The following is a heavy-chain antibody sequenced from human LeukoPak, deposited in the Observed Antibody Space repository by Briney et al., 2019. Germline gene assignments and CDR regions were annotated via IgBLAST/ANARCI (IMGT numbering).Heavy chain of an antibody. J-gene: IGHJ4*02. CDR3: ARPAKGGSSWPYYFDY. V-gene: IGHV5-51*01. Sequence: GESLKISCRGSGYSFTTYWIGWVRQMPGKGLEWMGIIYPGDSDTRYSPSFQGQVTMSADKSINTAYLQWSSLKASDTAMYYCARPAKGGSSWPYYFDYWGQGTLVTVSS. CDR2: IYPGDSDT. CDR1: GYSFTTYW. D-gene: IGHD6-13*01.